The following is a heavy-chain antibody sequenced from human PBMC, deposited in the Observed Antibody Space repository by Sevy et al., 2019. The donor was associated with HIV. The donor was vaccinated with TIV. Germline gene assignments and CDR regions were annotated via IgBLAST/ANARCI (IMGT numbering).Heavy chain of an antibody. J-gene: IGHJ4*02. D-gene: IGHD6-19*01. CDR1: GFTFSDYY. CDR3: ARDTELATTVYSSGWYVDY. V-gene: IGHV3-11*01. Sequence: GGSLRLSCAASGFTFSDYYMSWIRKAPGKGLEWVSYISSSGSTIYYADSVKGRFTISRDNAKNSLYLQMNSLRAEDTAVYYCARDTELATTVYSSGWYVDYWGQGTLVTVSS. CDR2: ISSSGSTI.